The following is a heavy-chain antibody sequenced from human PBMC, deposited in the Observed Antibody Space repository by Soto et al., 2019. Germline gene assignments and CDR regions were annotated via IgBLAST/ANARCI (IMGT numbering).Heavy chain of an antibody. CDR1: GFTFSRYS. Sequence: GSLRLSCAASGFTFSRYSMNWVRQAPGKGLEWVSSISSTTNYIYYADSMKGRFTVSRDNARNSVYLDMNSLSAEDTAVYYCARESEDLTSNFDYWGQGTLVTVSS. J-gene: IGHJ4*02. V-gene: IGHV3-21*01. CDR3: ARESEDLTSNFDY. CDR2: ISSTTNYI.